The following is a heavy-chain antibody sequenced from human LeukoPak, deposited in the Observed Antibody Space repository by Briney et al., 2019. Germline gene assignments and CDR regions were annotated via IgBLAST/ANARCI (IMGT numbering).Heavy chain of an antibody. CDR1: GGSISSGSYY. CDR2: IYTSGST. J-gene: IGHJ6*03. D-gene: IGHD1-14*01. CDR3: ARAGNPYYYYYMDV. V-gene: IGHV4-61*02. Sequence: KTSETLSLTCTVSGGSISSGSYYWSWIRQPAGKGLEWIGRIYTSGSTNYNPSLKSRVTISVDTSKNQFSLKLSSVTAADTAVYYCARAGNPYYYYYMDVWGKGTTVTISS.